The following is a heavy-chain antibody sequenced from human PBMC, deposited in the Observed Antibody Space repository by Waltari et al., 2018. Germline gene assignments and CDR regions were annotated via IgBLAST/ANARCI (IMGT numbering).Heavy chain of an antibody. V-gene: IGHV3-49*04. CDR1: GFTFGDHA. J-gene: IGHJ2*01. Sequence: EVQLVESGGGLVQPGRSLRLSCTASGFTFGDHAMSWVRQAPGKGPEWVGFIRSKAYGGTTEYAASVKGRFTISRDDSKSIAYLQMNSLKTEDTAVYYCTRDRAGSGTVTRGWYFDLWGRGTLVTVSS. D-gene: IGHD4-17*01. CDR2: IRSKAYGGTT. CDR3: TRDRAGSGTVTRGWYFDL.